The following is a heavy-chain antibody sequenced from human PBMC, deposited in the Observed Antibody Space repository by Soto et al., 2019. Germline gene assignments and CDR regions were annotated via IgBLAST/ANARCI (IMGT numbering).Heavy chain of an antibody. Sequence: SETLSLTCTVSGGSISSGDYYWSWIRQPPGKGLEWIGYIYYSGSTYYNPSLKSRVTISVDTSKNQFSLKLSSVTAADTAVYYCARSDDFWSGPAPLDYWGQGTLVTVSS. CDR1: GGSISSGDYY. CDR3: ARSDDFWSGPAPLDY. CDR2: IYYSGST. J-gene: IGHJ4*02. D-gene: IGHD3-3*01. V-gene: IGHV4-30-4*01.